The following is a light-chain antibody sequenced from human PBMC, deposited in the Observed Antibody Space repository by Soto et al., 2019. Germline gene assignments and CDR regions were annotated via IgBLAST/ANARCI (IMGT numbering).Light chain of an antibody. Sequence: EIPMTQSPATLSVSPGERATLSCRASQSVSSKLAWYQQKPGKAPRLLIYDASTRATGIPARFSGSGSGTEFTLTISSLQSEDFAVYYCQQFNNWPRTFGQGTKVDIK. J-gene: IGKJ1*01. V-gene: IGKV3-15*01. CDR3: QQFNNWPRT. CDR2: DAS. CDR1: QSVSSK.